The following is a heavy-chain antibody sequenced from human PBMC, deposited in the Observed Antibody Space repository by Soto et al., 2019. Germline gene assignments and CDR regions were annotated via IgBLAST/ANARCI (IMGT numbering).Heavy chain of an antibody. Sequence: QVQLMQSGAEVKKPGSSVKVSCKASGDTFNSYAVNWVRQAPGQGLEWMGGIIPICGAANYAQKFQGRVTITADETTSTIYMELRRLRSDDTDVFYCARELRITTAGPRPYDYWGQGTLVTVSS. CDR2: IIPICGAA. CDR1: GDTFNSYA. D-gene: IGHD6-13*01. CDR3: ARELRITTAGPRPYDY. V-gene: IGHV1-69*12. J-gene: IGHJ4*02.